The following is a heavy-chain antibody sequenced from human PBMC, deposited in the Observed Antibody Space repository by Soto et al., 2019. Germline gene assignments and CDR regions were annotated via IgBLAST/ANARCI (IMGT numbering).Heavy chain of an antibody. J-gene: IGHJ4*02. V-gene: IGHV3-33*01. D-gene: IGHD3-22*01. CDR2: IWYDGSRK. CDR1: GFSFSTFG. Sequence: GGSLRLSCAASGFSFSTFGMHWVRQAPGKGLEWVAVIWYDGSRKYYADSVKGRFTISRDNSKNTLYLQMNSLRADDTAVYYCARGNYDNTGYLDYWGPGALVTVSS. CDR3: ARGNYDNTGYLDY.